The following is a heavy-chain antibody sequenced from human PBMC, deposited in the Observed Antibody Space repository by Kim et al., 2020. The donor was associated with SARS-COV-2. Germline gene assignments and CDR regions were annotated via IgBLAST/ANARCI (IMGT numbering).Heavy chain of an antibody. J-gene: IGHJ6*02. D-gene: IGHD2-2*01. CDR3: ERDRRYSTSWPRSEYYYCMDV. Sequence: GGSLRLSCAASGFILSSYEMIWVRQAPGKGLEWVSYISSSGTTKYYADSVKGRFTISRDDAKNSLFLQMNSLRAEDTAVYYCERDRRYSTSWPRSEYYYCMDVWGRGNTVTVS. CDR1: GFILSSYE. V-gene: IGHV3-48*03. CDR2: ISSSGTTK.